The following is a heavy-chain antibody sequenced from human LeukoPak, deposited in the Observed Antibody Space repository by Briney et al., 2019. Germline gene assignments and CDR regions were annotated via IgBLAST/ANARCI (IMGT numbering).Heavy chain of an antibody. J-gene: IGHJ4*02. CDR2: ISASGGST. Sequence: GGSLRLSCAASGFTFNISAMSWVRQAPGKELEWVSAISASGGSTYYADSVKGRFTISRDNSKNTLYLQMNSLRAAAEDTAVYYCVKDRYNDILTGCSLFDFWGQGTLVTVSS. CDR3: VKDRYNDILTGCSLFDF. V-gene: IGHV3-23*01. D-gene: IGHD3-9*01. CDR1: GFTFNISA.